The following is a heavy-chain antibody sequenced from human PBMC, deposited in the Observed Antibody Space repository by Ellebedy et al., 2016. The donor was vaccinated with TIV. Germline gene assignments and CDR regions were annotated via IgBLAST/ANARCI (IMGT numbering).Heavy chain of an antibody. V-gene: IGHV1-2*02. CDR3: ARDFYGLDL. J-gene: IGHJ6*02. Sequence: AASVKVSCKPSEYTFTDYYLHWVRHAPGQGLEWVGLINTNSGCTNYPQKFQDRVTMTRDTSITTAYMELSRLRSNDTAIYYCARDFYGLDLWGQGTTVTVSS. CDR1: EYTFTDYY. CDR2: INTNSGCT.